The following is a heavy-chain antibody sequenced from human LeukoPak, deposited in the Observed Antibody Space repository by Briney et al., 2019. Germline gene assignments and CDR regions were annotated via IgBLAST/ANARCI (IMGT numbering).Heavy chain of an antibody. CDR3: ARHYGP. D-gene: IGHD3-16*01. CDR1: GGSISGFY. Sequence: SETLSLTCAIYGGSISGFYWSWVRQAPEKGLEWIGEINHSRNTNYNPSLKSRVTISVDTSKNQFSLKLNSVTATDTAVYYCARHYGPWGQGTLVTVSS. J-gene: IGHJ4*02. CDR2: INHSRNT. V-gene: IGHV4-34*01.